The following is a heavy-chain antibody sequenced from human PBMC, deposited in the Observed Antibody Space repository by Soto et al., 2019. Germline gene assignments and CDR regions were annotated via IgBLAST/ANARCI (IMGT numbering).Heavy chain of an antibody. CDR3: ALDTDRLHSGANYYDAVDV. D-gene: IGHD1-26*01. V-gene: IGHV1-69*11. CDR1: GGTFGNSA. CDR2: IIPILPTP. J-gene: IGHJ6*02. Sequence: QVQLVQSGAEVKKPGSSVTVSCKASGGTFGNSAISWVRQAPRQGLGWMGGIIPILPTPDYAPKFQERVTVTGHECLITASMELSRARPDHTAVFYCALDTDRLHSGANYYDAVDVWGQGTRVTVSS.